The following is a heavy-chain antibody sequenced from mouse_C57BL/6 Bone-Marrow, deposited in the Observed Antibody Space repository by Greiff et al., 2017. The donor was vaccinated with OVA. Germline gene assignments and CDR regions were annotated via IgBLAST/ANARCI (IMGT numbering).Heavy chain of an antibody. Sequence: QVHVKQSGAELARPGASVKLSCKASGYTFTSYGISWVKQRPGQGLEWIGEIYPRSGNTYYNEKFKGKATLTADKSSSTAYMELRSLTSEDSAVYFCARGYLFAYWGQGTLVTVSA. CDR1: GYTFTSYG. V-gene: IGHV1-81*01. D-gene: IGHD3-1*01. CDR3: ARGYLFAY. J-gene: IGHJ3*01. CDR2: IYPRSGNT.